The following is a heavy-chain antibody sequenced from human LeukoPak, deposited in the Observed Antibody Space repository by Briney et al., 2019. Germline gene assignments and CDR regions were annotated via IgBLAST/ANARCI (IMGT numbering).Heavy chain of an antibody. Sequence: PGGSLRLSCAASGFTFSNAWMSWVRQAPGKGLEWVGRINSDGSSTSYADSVKGRFTISRDNAKNMLYLQMNSLRAEDTAVYYCARDRIADYWGQGTLVTVSS. CDR3: ARDRIADY. D-gene: IGHD2-15*01. V-gene: IGHV3-74*01. CDR1: GFTFSNAW. CDR2: INSDGSST. J-gene: IGHJ4*02.